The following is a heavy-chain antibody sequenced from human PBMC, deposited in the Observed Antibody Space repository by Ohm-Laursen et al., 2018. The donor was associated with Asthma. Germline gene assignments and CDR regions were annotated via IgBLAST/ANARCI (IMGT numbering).Heavy chain of an antibody. D-gene: IGHD1-26*01. CDR1: AGTFSIYA. V-gene: IGHV1-69*01. CDR2: VILIFGTA. J-gene: IGHJ4*02. Sequence: SCKLSAGTFSIYAIGSVRHPPGQWRGWMVGVILIFGTANYAQKFQGRVTITADETTSKAYMELSSLRSEHTAVYYSARDQDRGARVFLRWGQGTLVTVSS. CDR3: ARDQDRGARVFLR.